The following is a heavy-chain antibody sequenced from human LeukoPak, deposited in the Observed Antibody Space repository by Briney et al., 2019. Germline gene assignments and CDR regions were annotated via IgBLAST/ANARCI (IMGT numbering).Heavy chain of an antibody. CDR2: MVPSSGVS. CDR1: GYTFTAYY. D-gene: IGHD2-2*01. Sequence: ASVKVSCKASGYTFTAYYVHWVRQAPGQGLEWMGYMVPSSGVSHYSQKFQDRVTMTRDTSTSTAYLELSGLTSDDTAVYYCSTEDKYCTSTTCGDFWGQGTLVTGFS. V-gene: IGHV1-2*02. J-gene: IGHJ4*02. CDR3: STEDKYCTSTTCGDF.